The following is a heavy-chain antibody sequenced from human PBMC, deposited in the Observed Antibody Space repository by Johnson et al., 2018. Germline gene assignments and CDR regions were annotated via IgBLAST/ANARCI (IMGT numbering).Heavy chain of an antibody. CDR3: AKDRPGIEGTTQGYDYMDV. CDR2: ISGSGGST. V-gene: IGHV3-23*04. CDR1: GFTFSSYA. J-gene: IGHJ6*03. Sequence: VRLGQCGGGLVQPGGSLRLSCAASGFTFSSYAMSWVRQAPGKGLEWVSAISGSGGSTYYADSVKGRFTISRDKSKNFRYEQMKGLRAEDEAVDYCAKDRPGIEGTTQGYDYMDVGCKGTTVTVSS. D-gene: IGHD1-26*01.